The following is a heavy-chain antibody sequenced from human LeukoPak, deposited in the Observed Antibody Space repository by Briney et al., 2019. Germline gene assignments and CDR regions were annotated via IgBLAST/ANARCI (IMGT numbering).Heavy chain of an antibody. D-gene: IGHD3-10*01. CDR3: AKDLLLWFGESSPYYYYYMDV. Sequence: PGGSLRLSCAASGFTFSSDAMSWVRQAPGKGLEWVSAITSSGGSTYYADSVKGRFTISRDNSKNTLNLQMNSLRAEDTAVYYCAKDLLLWFGESSPYYYYYMDVWGKGTTVTVSS. J-gene: IGHJ6*03. CDR1: GFTFSSDA. V-gene: IGHV3-23*01. CDR2: ITSSGGST.